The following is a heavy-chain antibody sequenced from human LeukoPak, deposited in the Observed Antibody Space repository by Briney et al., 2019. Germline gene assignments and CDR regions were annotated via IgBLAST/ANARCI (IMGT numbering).Heavy chain of an antibody. CDR3: AKVSTVTPGF. J-gene: IGHJ4*02. CDR1: GFTFSNYA. CDR2: ISGSGDST. Sequence: WGSLRLSCAASGFTFSNYAMSWVRQAPGKGLEWVSAISGSGDSTYYADSVKGRFTISRDNSKNTLYLQMNSLRAEDTAVYYCAKVSTVTPGFWGQGTLVTVSS. D-gene: IGHD4-17*01. V-gene: IGHV3-23*01.